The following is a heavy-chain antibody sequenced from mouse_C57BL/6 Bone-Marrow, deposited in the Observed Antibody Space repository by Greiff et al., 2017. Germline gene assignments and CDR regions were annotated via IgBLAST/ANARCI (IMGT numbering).Heavy chain of an antibody. D-gene: IGHD2-1*01. J-gene: IGHJ3*01. Sequence: VQLQQSGPELVKPGASVKISCKASGYAFSSSWMNWVKQRPGKGLEWIGRIYPGDGDTNYNGKFKGKATLTADKSSSTAYMQLSSLTSEDSAVYLSATALLYLNGPFAYWGQGTLVTVSA. CDR2: IYPGDGDT. CDR1: GYAFSSSW. V-gene: IGHV1-82*01. CDR3: ATALLYLNGPFAY.